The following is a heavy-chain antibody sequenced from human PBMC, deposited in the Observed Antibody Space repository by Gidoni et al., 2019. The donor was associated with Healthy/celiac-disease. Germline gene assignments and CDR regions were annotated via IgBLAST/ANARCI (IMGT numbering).Heavy chain of an antibody. CDR1: GGSISSGGYY. V-gene: IGHV4-31*03. Sequence: VQLQESGPVLVKPSQTLSLTCTVSGGSISSGGYYWSWIRQHPGKGLEWIGYIYYSGSTYYNPSLKSRVTISVDTSKNQFSLKLSSVTAADTAVYYCARYQMPPQYYFDYWGQGTLVTVSS. D-gene: IGHD2-2*01. J-gene: IGHJ4*02. CDR3: ARYQMPPQYYFDY. CDR2: IYYSGST.